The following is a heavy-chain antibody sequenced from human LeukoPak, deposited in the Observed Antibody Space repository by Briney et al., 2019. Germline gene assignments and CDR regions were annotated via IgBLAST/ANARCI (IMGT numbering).Heavy chain of an antibody. Sequence: GGSPRLSCAASGFTFSDYYMSWIRQAPDKGLEWVSYISSRGKTVHYADSVKGRFTTSRDNAEMSLYLQMDSLRVEDTAIYFCARGRDGYKYWGPGTRVTVSS. J-gene: IGHJ4*02. CDR1: GFTFSDYY. CDR3: ARGRDGYKY. CDR2: ISSRGKTV. V-gene: IGHV3-11*01. D-gene: IGHD5-24*01.